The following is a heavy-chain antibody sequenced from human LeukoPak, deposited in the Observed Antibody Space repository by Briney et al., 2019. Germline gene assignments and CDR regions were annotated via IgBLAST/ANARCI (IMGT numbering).Heavy chain of an antibody. CDR3: AKGTPEGSWYRYYFHY. CDR2: ISYDGSDK. D-gene: IGHD6-13*01. V-gene: IGHV3-30*18. J-gene: IGHJ4*02. CDR1: GFTFSSYG. Sequence: GRSLRLSCAASGFTFSSYGMHWVRQAPGKGLEWVAVISYDGSDKYYADSVKGRFTISRDNSKNTLYLQMNSLRAEDTAVYYCAKGTPEGSWYRYYFHYWGQGTLVTVSS.